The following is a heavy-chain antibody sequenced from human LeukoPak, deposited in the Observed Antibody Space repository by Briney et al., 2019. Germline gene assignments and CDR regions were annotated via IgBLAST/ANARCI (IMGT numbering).Heavy chain of an antibody. D-gene: IGHD1-26*01. Sequence: SETLSLTCTVSGGSISSYYWSWIRQPAGKGLEWIGRIYTSGSTNYNASLKSRVSMSVDTSKNQFSLKLSSETAADTAVFYCARENSGSYREFDYWGQGTLVTVSS. V-gene: IGHV4-4*07. CDR3: ARENSGSYREFDY. CDR1: GGSISSYY. J-gene: IGHJ4*02. CDR2: IYTSGST.